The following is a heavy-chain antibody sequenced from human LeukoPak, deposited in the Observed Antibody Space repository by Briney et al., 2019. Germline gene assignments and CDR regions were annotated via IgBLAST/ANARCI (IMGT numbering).Heavy chain of an antibody. J-gene: IGHJ3*02. D-gene: IGHD6-6*01. CDR1: GFTFSSYS. CDR2: ISSSSSYI. CDR3: ARVGQLEGAFDI. V-gene: IGHV3-21*01. Sequence: GGSLRLSCAASGFTFSSYSMNWVRQAPGKGLEWVSSISSSSSYIYYADSVKGRFTISRDNAKNSLYLQMNSLRAEDTAVYYCARVGQLEGAFDIWGQGTMVTVSS.